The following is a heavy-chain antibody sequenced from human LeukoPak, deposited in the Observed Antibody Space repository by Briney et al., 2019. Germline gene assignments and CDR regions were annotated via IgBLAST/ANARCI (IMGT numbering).Heavy chain of an antibody. Sequence: PSETLSLTCTVSGYSISSGYYWGWIRQPPGKGLEWIGSIYHSGSTYYNPSLKSRVTISLDTSKNQFSLKLSSVTAADTAVYYCARDQSGSYPWFDPWGQGTLVTVSS. CDR1: GYSISSGYY. CDR2: IYHSGST. CDR3: ARDQSGSYPWFDP. V-gene: IGHV4-38-2*02. J-gene: IGHJ5*02. D-gene: IGHD1-26*01.